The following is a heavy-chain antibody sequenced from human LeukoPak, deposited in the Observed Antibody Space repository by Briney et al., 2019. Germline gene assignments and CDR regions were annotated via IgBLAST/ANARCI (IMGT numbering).Heavy chain of an antibody. J-gene: IGHJ4*02. Sequence: PSETLSLTCAVYGGSFSGYYWSWIRQPPGKGLEWIGEINHSGSTNHNPSLKSRVTISVDTSKNQFSLKLSSVTAADTAVYYCARGISDFWSGYYLYFDYWGQGTLVTVSS. CDR2: INHSGST. CDR3: ARGISDFWSGYYLYFDY. CDR1: GGSFSGYY. D-gene: IGHD3-3*01. V-gene: IGHV4-34*01.